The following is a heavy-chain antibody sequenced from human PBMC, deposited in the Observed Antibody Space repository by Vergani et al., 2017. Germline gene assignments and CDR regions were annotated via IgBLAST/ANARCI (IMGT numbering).Heavy chain of an antibody. V-gene: IGHV4-39*01. CDR3: ARHSTVEWRGKLGGIDP. CDR1: GASIRSSNYY. J-gene: IGHJ5*02. CDR2: IYYSGGT. Sequence: QLQLQESGPGLVKPSATLSLTCSVSGASIRSSNYYWGWIRQPPGKGLGWIASIYYSGGTYYNPSLKSRVTISVDTSKNQFSLKLSSVTAADTAVYFCARHSTVEWRGKLGGIDPWGQGILVTVSS. D-gene: IGHD4-23*01.